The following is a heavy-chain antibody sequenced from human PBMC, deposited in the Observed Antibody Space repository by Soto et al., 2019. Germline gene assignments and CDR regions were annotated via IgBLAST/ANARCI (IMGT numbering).Heavy chain of an antibody. CDR1: GFTFSSYW. J-gene: IGHJ4*02. Sequence: EVQLAESGGGLVQPGGSLRLSCEASGFTFSSYWTNWVRQAPGKGLEWVAIIKKDGSEKYYVDSVKGRFTISRDNAKNSLYLQMNDLRAEDTAVYYCAGGSGWLIDYWGRGTLVTVSS. V-gene: IGHV3-7*03. D-gene: IGHD6-19*01. CDR2: IKKDGSEK. CDR3: AGGSGWLIDY.